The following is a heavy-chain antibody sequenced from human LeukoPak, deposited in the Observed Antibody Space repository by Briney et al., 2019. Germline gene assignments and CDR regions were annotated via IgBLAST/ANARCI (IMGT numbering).Heavy chain of an antibody. CDR2: INPNSGGT. Sequence: ASVKVSCKASGYTFTGYYMHWVRQAPGQGLEWMGWINPNSGGTNYAQKFQGRVTMTRDTSISTAYMELSRLRSDDTAVYYCAVISGSYIGAFDIWGQGTMVTVSS. J-gene: IGHJ3*02. V-gene: IGHV1-2*02. CDR1: GYTFTGYY. CDR3: AVISGSYIGAFDI. D-gene: IGHD1-26*01.